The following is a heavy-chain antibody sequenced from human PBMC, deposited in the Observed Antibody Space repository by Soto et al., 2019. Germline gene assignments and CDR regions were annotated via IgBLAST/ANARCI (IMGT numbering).Heavy chain of an antibody. CDR3: ATGSPGIFDY. V-gene: IGHV4-31*02. Sequence: LSLTCTVSGGSISSGGYYWSWIRQHPGKGLEWIGYIYYSGSTYYNPSLKSRVTISVDTSKNQFSLKLSSVTAADTAVYYCATGSPGIFDYWGQGTLVTVSS. CDR2: IYYSGST. J-gene: IGHJ4*02. D-gene: IGHD6-13*01. CDR1: GGSISSGGYY.